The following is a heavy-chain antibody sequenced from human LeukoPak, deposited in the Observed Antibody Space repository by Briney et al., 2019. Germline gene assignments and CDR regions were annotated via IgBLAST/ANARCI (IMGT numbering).Heavy chain of an antibody. J-gene: IGHJ1*01. V-gene: IGHV4-59*01. CDR1: GGSISSYY. CDR2: IYYSGST. D-gene: IGHD2-15*01. CDR3: ARGPRYCSGGSCYSVAYFQH. Sequence: PSETLSLTCTVSGGSISSYYWSWIRQPPGKGLEWIGCIYYSGSTNYNPSLKSRVTISVDTSKNQFSLKLSSVTAADTAVYYCARGPRYCSGGSCYSVAYFQHWGQGTLVTVSS.